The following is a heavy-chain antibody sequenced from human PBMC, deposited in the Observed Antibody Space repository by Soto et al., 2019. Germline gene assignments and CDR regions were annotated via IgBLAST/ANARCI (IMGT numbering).Heavy chain of an antibody. CDR2: IWYDGSNK. Sequence: GESLKISCAASGFTFSSYGMHWVRQAPGKGLEWVAVIWYDGSNKYYADSVKGRFTISRDNSKNTLYLQMNSLRAEDTAVYYCARGAPYGSGRSFDPWGQGTLVTVSS. CDR3: ARGAPYGSGRSFDP. J-gene: IGHJ5*02. V-gene: IGHV3-33*01. CDR1: GFTFSSYG. D-gene: IGHD3-10*01.